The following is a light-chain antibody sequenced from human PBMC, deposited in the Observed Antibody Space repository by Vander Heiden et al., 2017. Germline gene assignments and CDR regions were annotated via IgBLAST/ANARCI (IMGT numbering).Light chain of an antibody. CDR1: PSISSY. CDR3: QQSYSTPYT. CDR2: AAS. V-gene: IGKV1-39*01. J-gene: IGKJ2*01. Sequence: DSQMTPSPSSLSASVRDRVPITVRASPSISSYLNWYQQKPGKAPKLLIYAASSLQSGVPSRFSGSGSGTDFTLTISSLQPEDFATYYCQQSYSTPYTFGPGTKLEIK.